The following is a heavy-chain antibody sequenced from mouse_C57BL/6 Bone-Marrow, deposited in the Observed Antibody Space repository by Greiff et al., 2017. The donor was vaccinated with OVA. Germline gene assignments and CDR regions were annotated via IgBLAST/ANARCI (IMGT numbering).Heavy chain of an antibody. V-gene: IGHV1-81*01. J-gene: IGHJ1*03. CDR3: ASWERGYYGSGYFDV. Sequence: QVQLQQSGAELARPGASVKLSCKASGYTFTSYGISWVKQRTGQGLEWIGEIYPRSGNTYYNEKFKGKATLTADKSSSTAYMELRNLTSEDSAVYFCASWERGYYGSGYFDVWGTGTTVTVSS. D-gene: IGHD1-1*01. CDR1: GYTFTSYG. CDR2: IYPRSGNT.